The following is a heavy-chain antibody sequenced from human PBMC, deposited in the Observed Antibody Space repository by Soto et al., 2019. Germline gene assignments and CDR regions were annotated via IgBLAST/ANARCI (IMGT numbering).Heavy chain of an antibody. CDR1: GYTLTELS. V-gene: IGHV1-24*01. CDR2: FDPEDGET. Sequence: ASVKVSCKVSGYTLTELSMHWVRQAPGKGLEWMGGFDPEDGETIYAQKFQGRVTMTEDTSTDTAYVELSSLRSEDTAVYYCATAFTMVRGVINIREPYYYYMDVWGKGTTVTVSS. CDR3: ATAFTMVRGVINIREPYYYYMDV. J-gene: IGHJ6*03. D-gene: IGHD3-10*01.